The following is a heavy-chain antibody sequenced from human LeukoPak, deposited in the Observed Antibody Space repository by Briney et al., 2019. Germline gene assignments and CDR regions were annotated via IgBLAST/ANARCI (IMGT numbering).Heavy chain of an antibody. Sequence: GGSLRLSCAASGFTFSSYWMNWVRQAPGKGLEWVSSISRNSRYIYYADSMRGRFTISRDNAKNSLYLQMNSLKPEDTAVYYCARVAEAAAFDSWGQGTLVTVSS. CDR3: ARVAEAAAFDS. CDR1: GFTFSSYW. CDR2: ISRNSRYI. V-gene: IGHV3-21*06. D-gene: IGHD6-13*01. J-gene: IGHJ4*02.